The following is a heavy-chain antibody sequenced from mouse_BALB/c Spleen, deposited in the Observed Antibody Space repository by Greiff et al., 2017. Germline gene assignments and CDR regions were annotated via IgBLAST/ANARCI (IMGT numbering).Heavy chain of an antibody. CDR2: IRLKSNNYAT. CDR1: GFTFSNYW. Sequence: EVKVEESGGGLVQPGGSMKLSCVASGFTFSNYWMNWVRQSPEKGLEWVAEIRLKSNNYATHYADSVKGRFTISRDDSKSSVYLQMNNLRAEDTGIYYCTSPIYDGYYSFAYWGQGTLVTVSA. J-gene: IGHJ3*01. D-gene: IGHD2-3*01. V-gene: IGHV6-6*02. CDR3: TSPIYDGYYSFAY.